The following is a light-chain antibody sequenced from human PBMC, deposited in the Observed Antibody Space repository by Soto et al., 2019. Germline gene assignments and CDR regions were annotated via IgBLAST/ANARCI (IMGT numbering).Light chain of an antibody. CDR1: SSDVGGYNY. Sequence: QSVLTQPPSASGSLGQSVTISCTGTSSDVGGYNYVSWHQQHPGKAPKLMIYEVTERPSGVADRFSGSKSCNTASLTVSGLQAEDEADYYCSPFAGGGNPVLFGGGTKLTVL. CDR3: SPFAGGGNPVL. V-gene: IGLV2-8*01. J-gene: IGLJ2*01. CDR2: EVT.